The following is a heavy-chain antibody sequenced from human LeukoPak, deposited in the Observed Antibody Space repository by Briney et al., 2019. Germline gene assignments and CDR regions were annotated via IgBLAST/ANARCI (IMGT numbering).Heavy chain of an antibody. CDR3: ARLYSGYDPPDY. D-gene: IGHD5-12*01. J-gene: IGHJ4*02. Sequence: SETPSLTCTVSGGSISRSSYYWGWIRQPPGKGLEWIGSTHYTGSTYYNPSLKSRVTISVDTSKNQFSLKVSSVTAADTVVYYCARLYSGYDPPDYWGQGTLVTVSS. V-gene: IGHV4-39*01. CDR1: GGSISRSSYY. CDR2: THYTGST.